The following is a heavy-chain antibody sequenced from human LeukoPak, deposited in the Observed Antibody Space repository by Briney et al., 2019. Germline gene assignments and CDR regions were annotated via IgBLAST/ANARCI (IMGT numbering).Heavy chain of an antibody. CDR1: GYTFTSYG. V-gene: IGHV1-18*01. J-gene: IGHJ4*02. D-gene: IGHD3-3*01. CDR2: ISAYNGNT. CDR3: ARDLGRGITIFGVDMGY. Sequence: ASVKVSCKASGYTFTSYGISWVRQAPGQGLEWMGWISAYNGNTNYAQKLQGRVTMTTDTSTSTAYMELRSLRSDDTAVYYCARDLGRGITIFGVDMGYWGRGTLVTVSS.